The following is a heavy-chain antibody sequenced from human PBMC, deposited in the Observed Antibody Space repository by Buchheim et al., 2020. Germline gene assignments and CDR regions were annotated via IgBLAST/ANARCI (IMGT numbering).Heavy chain of an antibody. CDR3: ARASGYLDY. V-gene: IGHV3-30-3*01. D-gene: IGHD3-3*01. Sequence: QVQLVESGGGVVQPGRSLRLFCAASGFTFSSYAMHWVRQAPGKGLEWVAVISYDGSNKYYADSVKGRFTISRDNSKNTLYLQMNSLRAEDTAVYYCARASGYLDYWGQGTL. CDR2: ISYDGSNK. CDR1: GFTFSSYA. J-gene: IGHJ4*02.